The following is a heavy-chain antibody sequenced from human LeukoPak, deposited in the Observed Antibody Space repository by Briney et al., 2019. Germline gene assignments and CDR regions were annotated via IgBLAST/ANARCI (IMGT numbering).Heavy chain of an antibody. CDR3: ARDSRYSNYVIAY. J-gene: IGHJ4*02. Sequence: ASVKVSCKASGGTFSSYAISWVRQAPGQGLEWMGRIIPILGIANYAQKFQGRVTITADKSTSTAYMELSSLRSEDTAVYYCARDSRYSNYVIAYWGQGTLVTVSS. V-gene: IGHV1-69*04. D-gene: IGHD4-11*01. CDR2: IIPILGIA. CDR1: GGTFSSYA.